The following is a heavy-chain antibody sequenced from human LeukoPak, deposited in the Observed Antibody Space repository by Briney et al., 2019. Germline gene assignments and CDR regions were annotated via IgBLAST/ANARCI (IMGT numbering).Heavy chain of an antibody. Sequence: WVRQAPGKGLEWIGYIYYSGSTYYNPSLKSRVTISVDTSKSQFSLKLSSVTAADTAVYYCAREVVVGPAAMGHFDYWGQGTLVTVSS. D-gene: IGHD2-2*01. J-gene: IGHJ4*02. CDR2: IYYSGST. CDR3: AREVVVGPAAMGHFDY. V-gene: IGHV4-31*02.